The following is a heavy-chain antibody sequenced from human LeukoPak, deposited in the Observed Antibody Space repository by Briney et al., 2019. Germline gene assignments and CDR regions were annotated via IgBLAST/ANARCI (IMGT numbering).Heavy chain of an antibody. V-gene: IGHV4-59*01. D-gene: IGHD5-18*01. CDR1: GGSISSYY. CDR2: IYYSGST. J-gene: IGHJ4*02. Sequence: SETLSLTCTVSGGSISSYYWSWIRQPPGKGLEWIGYIYYSGSTNYNPSLKSRVTISVDTSKNQFSLKLSSVTAADTAVYYCARTLRGYSCGLTFFDYWGQGTLVTVSS. CDR3: ARTLRGYSCGLTFFDY.